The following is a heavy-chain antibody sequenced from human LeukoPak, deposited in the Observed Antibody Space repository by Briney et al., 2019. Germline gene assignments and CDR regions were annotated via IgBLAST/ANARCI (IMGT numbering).Heavy chain of an antibody. CDR3: ARGYCSGGSCYSAVDY. CDR2: MNPNSGNT. V-gene: IGHV1-8*03. D-gene: IGHD2-15*01. CDR1: GYTFTSYV. Sequence: ASVKVSCKASGYTFTSYVINWVRQATGQGLEWMGWMNPNSGNTGYAQKFQGRVTITRNTSISTAYMELSSLRSEDAAVYYCARGYCSGGSCYSAVDYWGQGTLVTVSS. J-gene: IGHJ4*02.